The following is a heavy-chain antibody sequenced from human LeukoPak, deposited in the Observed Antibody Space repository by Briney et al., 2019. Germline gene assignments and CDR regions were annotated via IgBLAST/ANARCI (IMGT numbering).Heavy chain of an antibody. J-gene: IGHJ1*01. D-gene: IGHD6-19*01. Sequence: ASVKVSCKASGYTFTNYYMHWVRQAPGQGLEWMGIIIPSGGSTTYAQKFQGRVTMTRDTSTSTVYMELSSLRSEDTAVYYCAKHSSGWPEYFQHWGQGTLVTVSS. V-gene: IGHV1-46*01. CDR1: GYTFTNYY. CDR2: IIPSGGST. CDR3: AKHSSGWPEYFQH.